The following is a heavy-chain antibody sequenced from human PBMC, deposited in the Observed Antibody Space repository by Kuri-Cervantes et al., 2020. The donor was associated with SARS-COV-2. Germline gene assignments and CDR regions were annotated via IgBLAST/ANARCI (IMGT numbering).Heavy chain of an antibody. J-gene: IGHJ5*02. CDR1: GGSISSSSYY. Sequence: ESLKISSTVPGGSISSSSYYWGWIRQPPGKGLEWIGSIYYSGSTNYNSSLKSRVTISVDTSKNQFSLKLSSVTAADTAVYYCARGGCSSTSCYSKHQKNWFDPWGQGTLVTVSS. CDR2: IYYSGST. V-gene: IGHV4-39*07. D-gene: IGHD2-2*01. CDR3: ARGGCSSTSCYSKHQKNWFDP.